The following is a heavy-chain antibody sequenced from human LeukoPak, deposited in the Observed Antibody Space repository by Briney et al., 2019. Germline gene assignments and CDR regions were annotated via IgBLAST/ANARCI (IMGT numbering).Heavy chain of an antibody. CDR2: IYYSGST. CDR3: AREGGTYRGGDCYD. D-gene: IGHD2-21*02. Sequence: PSETLSLTCTVSGGSISSYYWSWIRQPPGKGLEWIGYIYYSGSTNYNPSLKSRVTISVDTSKNQFSLKLSSVTAADTAVYYCAREGGTYRGGDCYDWGQGTLVTVSS. J-gene: IGHJ4*02. CDR1: GGSISSYY. V-gene: IGHV4-59*01.